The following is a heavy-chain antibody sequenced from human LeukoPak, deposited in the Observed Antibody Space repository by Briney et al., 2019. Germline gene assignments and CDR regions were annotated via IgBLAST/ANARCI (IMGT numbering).Heavy chain of an antibody. J-gene: IGHJ6*03. CDR3: AREGRKSRGVDIVRKEETGYYYYMDV. CDR1: GFTFDDYG. D-gene: IGHD2-15*01. Sequence: GGSLRLSCAASGFTFDDYGMSWVRQAPGKGLEWVSGINWNGGSTGYADSLKGRFTISRDNAKNSLYLHMNSLRAEDTALYYGAREGRKSRGVDIVRKEETGYYYYMDVWGKGTTVTVSS. CDR2: INWNGGST. V-gene: IGHV3-20*04.